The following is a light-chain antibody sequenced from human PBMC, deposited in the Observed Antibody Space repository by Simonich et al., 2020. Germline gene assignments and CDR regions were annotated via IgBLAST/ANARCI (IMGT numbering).Light chain of an antibody. CDR2: DVS. CDR1: SSDVGGYNY. Sequence: QSALTQPASVSGSPGQSITISCTGTSSDVGGYNYVSWYQQHPGKAPKLMIYDVSKRPSGVSNRFSGSKSGNTASLTISGLHAEDEADYYCSSYAGSYTWVFGGGTKLTVL. V-gene: IGLV2-14*01. CDR3: SSYAGSYTWV. J-gene: IGLJ3*02.